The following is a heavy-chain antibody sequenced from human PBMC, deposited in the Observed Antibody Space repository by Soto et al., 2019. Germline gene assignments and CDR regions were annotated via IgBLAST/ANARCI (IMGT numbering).Heavy chain of an antibody. CDR3: TTDSPRYCSSTTCYLGH. CDR1: GFGFSNAW. J-gene: IGHJ4*02. V-gene: IGHV3-15*01. CDR2: IKSKTDGGTT. D-gene: IGHD2-2*01. Sequence: GGSLRLSCAGSGFGFSNAWLNWVRQAPGMGLEWVGRIKSKTDGGTTDYAAPVKGRFTISRDDSKNTLYLQMNSLKTEDTAVYYCTTDSPRYCSSTTCYLGHWGQGTLVTVSS.